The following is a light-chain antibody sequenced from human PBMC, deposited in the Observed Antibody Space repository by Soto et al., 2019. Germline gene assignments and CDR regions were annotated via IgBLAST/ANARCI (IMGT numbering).Light chain of an antibody. CDR3: QQYGSSGT. Sequence: EIVLTQSPATLSLSPGERATLSCRASQSVSSYLAWYQQKPGQAPRLLIYGASSRATGIPDRFSGSGSGADFTLTISRLEPEDFAVYYCQQYGSSGTFGQGTKVDTK. CDR1: QSVSSY. V-gene: IGKV3-20*01. CDR2: GAS. J-gene: IGKJ1*01.